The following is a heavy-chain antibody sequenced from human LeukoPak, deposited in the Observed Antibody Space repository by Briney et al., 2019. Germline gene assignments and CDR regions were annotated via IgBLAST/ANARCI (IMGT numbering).Heavy chain of an antibody. CDR1: GYTFTGYY. V-gene: IGHV1-2*02. D-gene: IGHD6-19*01. Sequence: GTSVKVSCKASGYTFTGYYMHWARQAPGQGLEWMGWINPNSGGTNYAQKFQGRVTMTRDTSISTAYMELSRLRSDDTAVYYCAREIAVAGLDYWGQGTLVTVSS. CDR2: INPNSGGT. J-gene: IGHJ4*02. CDR3: AREIAVAGLDY.